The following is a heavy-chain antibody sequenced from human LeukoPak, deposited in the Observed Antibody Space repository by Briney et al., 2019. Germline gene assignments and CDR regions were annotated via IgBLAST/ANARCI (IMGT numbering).Heavy chain of an antibody. V-gene: IGHV3-48*04. CDR1: GFTFSSYS. CDR2: ISSSSSTI. Sequence: GGSLRLSCAASGFTFSSYSMNWVRQAPGKGLEWVSYISSSSSTIYYADSVKGRFTISRDNAKNSLYLQMNSLRAEDTAVYYCARADPRKIGHAFDIWGQGTMVTVSS. J-gene: IGHJ3*02. D-gene: IGHD2/OR15-2a*01. CDR3: ARADPRKIGHAFDI.